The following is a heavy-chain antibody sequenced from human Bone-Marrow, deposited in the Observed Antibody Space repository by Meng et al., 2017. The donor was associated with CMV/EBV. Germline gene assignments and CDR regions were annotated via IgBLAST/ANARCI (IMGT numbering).Heavy chain of an antibody. CDR1: GFTFSSYW. D-gene: IGHD3-3*01. V-gene: IGHV3-74*01. Sequence: GESLKISCAASGFTFSSYWMHWVRQAPGKGLVWVSRINSDGSSTSYADSVKGRFTISRDNAKNTLYLQMNSLRAEDTAVYYCARVPQPSYDFWSGYYEYFDYWGQGPLVTGYS. J-gene: IGHJ4*02. CDR2: INSDGSST. CDR3: ARVPQPSYDFWSGYYEYFDY.